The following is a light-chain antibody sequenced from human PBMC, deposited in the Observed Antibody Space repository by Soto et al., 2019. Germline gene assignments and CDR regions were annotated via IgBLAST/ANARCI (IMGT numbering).Light chain of an antibody. CDR2: GAS. J-gene: IGKJ1*01. CDR1: QTVSTNY. Sequence: THSQSTLSVSAGERTTLSCRASQTVSTNYLAWYQQKPGQAPRLLIYGASKRATGIPDRFSGSGSGTDFTLTISRLEPEDFAVYCCQQYGSSPRTFGQGTKVDI. CDR3: QQYGSSPRT. V-gene: IGKV3-20*01.